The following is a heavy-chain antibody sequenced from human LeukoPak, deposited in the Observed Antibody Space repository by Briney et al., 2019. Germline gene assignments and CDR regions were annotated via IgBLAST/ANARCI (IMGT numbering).Heavy chain of an antibody. CDR1: GFTFSSYW. CDR3: ARDSQEFFQH. J-gene: IGHJ1*01. CDR2: ISSDGSQT. V-gene: IGHV3-74*01. Sequence: GGSLRLSCAASGFTFSSYWIHWVRQAPGKGLVWVSCISSDGSQTRYADSVKGRFTISRDNSKNSLYLQMNSLRTEDTALYYCARDSQEFFQHWGQGTLVTVSS.